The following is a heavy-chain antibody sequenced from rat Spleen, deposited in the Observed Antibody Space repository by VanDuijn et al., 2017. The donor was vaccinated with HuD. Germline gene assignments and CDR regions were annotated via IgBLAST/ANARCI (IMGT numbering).Heavy chain of an antibody. D-gene: IGHD3-1*01. V-gene: IGHV5-29*01. CDR2: ISYGDRSGHSST. CDR1: GFTFSDYG. J-gene: IGHJ3*01. Sequence: EVQLVESGGGLVQPGRSLKLSCAASGFTFSDYGMAWVRQGPTKGLEWVATISYGDRSGHSSTYYRDSVKGRFTISRDNAKNTQYLQMDSLRSEDTATYYCARQRGPSWFAYWGQGTLVTVSS. CDR3: ARQRGPSWFAY.